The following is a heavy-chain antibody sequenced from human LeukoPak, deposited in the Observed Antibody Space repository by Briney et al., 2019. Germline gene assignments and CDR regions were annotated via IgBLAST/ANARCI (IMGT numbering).Heavy chain of an antibody. Sequence: LETLSLTCTVSGVSISNHYSSWIRQPPGKGLEWIGYIYYTGNTNYNPSLKSRVTISEDISKNQVSLRLSSVTAADTAVYYCVRHSRVVAFDYWGQGNLVTVPS. V-gene: IGHV4-59*08. D-gene: IGHD2-15*01. J-gene: IGHJ4*02. CDR2: IYYTGNT. CDR1: GVSISNHY. CDR3: VRHSRVVAFDY.